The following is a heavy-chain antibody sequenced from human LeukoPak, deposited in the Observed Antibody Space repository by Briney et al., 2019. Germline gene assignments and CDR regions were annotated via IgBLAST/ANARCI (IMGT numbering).Heavy chain of an antibody. V-gene: IGHV1-8*01. CDR1: GYTFTSYD. Sequence: ASVKVSCKASGYTFTSYDFNWVRQATGQRPEWMGWMSPNSGDTGYAQKFQDRVTITRNTSISTAYMELSSLRSDDTAVYYCARGPPNWGYDYWGPGTLVTVSS. J-gene: IGHJ4*02. D-gene: IGHD7-27*01. CDR2: MSPNSGDT. CDR3: ARGPPNWGYDY.